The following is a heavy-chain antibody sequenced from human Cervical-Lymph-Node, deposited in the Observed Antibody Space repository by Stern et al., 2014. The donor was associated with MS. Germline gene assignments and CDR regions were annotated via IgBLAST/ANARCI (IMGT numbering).Heavy chain of an antibody. J-gene: IGHJ4*02. Sequence: QMQLVQSGPGLVKPSETLSLTCTVSGGSTSSYYWSWIRQPPGKGLEWIGYISSSGGTKYNPSLKSRVTISLDTSTNPFNPILSFVTAADTAVYYCARGYTTSSGRPDYWGQGTLVTVSS. CDR1: GGSTSSYY. CDR3: ARGYTTSSGRPDY. D-gene: IGHD6-6*01. CDR2: ISSSGGT. V-gene: IGHV4-59*08.